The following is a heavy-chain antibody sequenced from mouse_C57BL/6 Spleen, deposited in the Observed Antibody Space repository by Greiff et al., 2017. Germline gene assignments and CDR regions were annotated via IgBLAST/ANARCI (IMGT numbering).Heavy chain of an antibody. V-gene: IGHV5-9*01. J-gene: IGHJ2*01. D-gene: IGHD2-5*01. CDR3: ARLCDSKDFDY. CDR2: ISGGGGNT. Sequence: EVNVVESGGGLVKPGGSLKLSCAASGFTFSSYTMSWVRQTPEKRLEWVATISGGGGNTYYPDSVKGRFTISRDNAKNTLYLQMSSLRSEDTALYYCARLCDSKDFDYWGQGTTLTVSS. CDR1: GFTFSSYT.